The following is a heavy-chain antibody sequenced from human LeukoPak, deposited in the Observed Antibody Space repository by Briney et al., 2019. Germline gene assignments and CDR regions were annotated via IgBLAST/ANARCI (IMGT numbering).Heavy chain of an antibody. J-gene: IGHJ6*03. CDR2: ISSSSAHI. Sequence: GGSLRLFCAASGFSFSSYSMNWVRQAPGEGLEWVSSISSSSAHIFYADSVKGRFTTSRDNAKNTLYLQMNSLRAEDTAVYYCAKVKQSQTYYYYYYMDVWGKGTTVTVSS. D-gene: IGHD4-11*01. CDR3: AKVKQSQTYYYYYYMDV. V-gene: IGHV3-21*01. CDR1: GFSFSSYS.